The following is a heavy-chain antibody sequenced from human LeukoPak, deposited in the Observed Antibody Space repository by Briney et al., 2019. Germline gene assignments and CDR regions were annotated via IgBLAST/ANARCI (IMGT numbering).Heavy chain of an antibody. D-gene: IGHD3-16*02. CDR2: INPNSGGT. CDR3: ARGGQPGGIVFHY. CDR1: GYTFTGYY. Sequence: ASVKVSCKASGYTFTGYYMHWVRQAPGQGLEWMGRINPNSGGTNYAQKFQGRVTMTRDTSISTAYMELSRLRSADTAVYYRARGGQPGGIVFHYWGQGTLVTVSS. V-gene: IGHV1-2*06. J-gene: IGHJ4*02.